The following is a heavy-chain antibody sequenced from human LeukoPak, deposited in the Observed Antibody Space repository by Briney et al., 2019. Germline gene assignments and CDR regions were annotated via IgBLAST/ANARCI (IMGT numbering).Heavy chain of an antibody. Sequence: GGSLRLSCAASGFTFSSYATSWVRQAPGKGLEWVSAISGSGGSTYYADSVKGRFTISRDNSKSTLYLQMNSLRAEDTAVYYCAKALYSSSWYRGYFDYWGQGTLVTVSS. CDR1: GFTFSSYA. CDR3: AKALYSSSWYRGYFDY. D-gene: IGHD6-13*01. CDR2: ISGSGGST. V-gene: IGHV3-23*01. J-gene: IGHJ4*02.